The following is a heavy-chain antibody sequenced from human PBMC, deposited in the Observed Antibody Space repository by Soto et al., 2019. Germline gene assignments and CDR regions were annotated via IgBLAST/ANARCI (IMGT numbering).Heavy chain of an antibody. CDR1: GYTFTSYG. V-gene: IGHV1-18*01. CDR2: ISAYNGNT. J-gene: IGHJ6*03. Sequence: DSVQVSCTASGYTFTSYGISWVRQAPGQGLEWMGWISAYNGNTNYAQKLQGRVTMTTDTSTSTAYMELRSLRSDDTAVYYCARDFYCSGGSCDPRAYYYYMDGWGKGTTVTV. CDR3: ARDFYCSGGSCDPRAYYYYMDG. D-gene: IGHD2-15*01.